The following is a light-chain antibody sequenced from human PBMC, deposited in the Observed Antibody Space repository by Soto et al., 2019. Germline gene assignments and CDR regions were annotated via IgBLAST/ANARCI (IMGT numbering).Light chain of an antibody. CDR1: NSDVGGYNY. CDR2: AVS. J-gene: IGLJ3*02. Sequence: QSALTQPASESGSPGQSITISCTGTNSDVGGYNYVSWYQHHPGKAPKLVIYAVSNRPSGISSRFSGSKSGNTASLTISGLQAEDEADYYCNSYTSSTTWVFGGGTKLTVL. V-gene: IGLV2-14*01. CDR3: NSYTSSTTWV.